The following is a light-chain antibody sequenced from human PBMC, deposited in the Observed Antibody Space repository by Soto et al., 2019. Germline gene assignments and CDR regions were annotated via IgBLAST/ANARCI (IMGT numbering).Light chain of an antibody. CDR1: QTISTW. Sequence: DIQMTQSPSTLSASVGYRVTVAGRASQTISTWLAWYQQKPGKAPKLLIYDASSLESGVPSRFSGSGSGTEFTLTISSLQPDDSATYYCQQYKSRRTFGQGTKVDI. CDR2: DAS. V-gene: IGKV1-5*01. J-gene: IGKJ1*01. CDR3: QQYKSRRT.